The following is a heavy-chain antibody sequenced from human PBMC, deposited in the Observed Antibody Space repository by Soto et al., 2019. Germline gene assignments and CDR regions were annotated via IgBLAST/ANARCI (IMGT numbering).Heavy chain of an antibody. D-gene: IGHD5-18*01. J-gene: IGHJ4*02. V-gene: IGHV1-69*13. CDR3: ARDRDTAMLMDY. CDR1: GGTFSSYA. Sequence: SVKVSCKASGGTFSSYAISWVRQAPGQGLEWMGGIIPIFGTANYAQKFQGRVTITADESTSTAYMELSSLRSEDTAVYYCARDRDTAMLMDYWGQGNLVTVSS. CDR2: IIPIFGTA.